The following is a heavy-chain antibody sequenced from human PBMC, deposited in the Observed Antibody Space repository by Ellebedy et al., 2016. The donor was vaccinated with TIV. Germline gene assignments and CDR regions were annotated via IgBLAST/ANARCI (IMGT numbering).Heavy chain of an antibody. V-gene: IGHV3-30-3*01. CDR3: ARDRGATLFDP. D-gene: IGHD1-26*01. CDR1: GFTFSSYA. Sequence: GESLKISXAASGFTFSSYAMHWVRQAPGKGLEWVAVISYDGSNKYYADSVKGRFTISRDNSKNTLYLQMNSLRAEDTAVYYCARDRGATLFDPWGQGTLVTVSS. J-gene: IGHJ5*02. CDR2: ISYDGSNK.